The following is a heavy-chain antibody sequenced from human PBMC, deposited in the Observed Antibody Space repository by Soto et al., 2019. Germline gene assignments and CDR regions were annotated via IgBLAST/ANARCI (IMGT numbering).Heavy chain of an antibody. CDR2: IKSKTDGGTT. J-gene: IGHJ4*02. D-gene: IGHD3-10*01. V-gene: IGHV3-15*01. Sequence: GGSLRLSCAASGFTFSNAWMSWVRQAPGKGLEWVGRIKSKTDGGTTDYAAPVKGRFTISRDDSKNTLYLQMNSLKTEDTAVYYCTTQPGRYYYGSGPRGQGTLVTVSS. CDR3: TTQPGRYYYGSGP. CDR1: GFTFSNAW.